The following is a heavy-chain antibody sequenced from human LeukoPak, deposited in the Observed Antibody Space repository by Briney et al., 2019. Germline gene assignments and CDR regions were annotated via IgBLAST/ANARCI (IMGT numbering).Heavy chain of an antibody. V-gene: IGHV1-18*01. Sequence: ASVKVSCKASGYTFTSYGISWVRQAPGQGLEWMGWISAYNGNTKYAQNLQGRVTMTTDTSTSTVYMELRSLRSDDTAMYYCARSDYGGQVHIDYWGQGTLVTVSS. J-gene: IGHJ4*02. CDR2: ISAYNGNT. CDR1: GYTFTSYG. D-gene: IGHD3-16*01. CDR3: ARSDYGGQVHIDY.